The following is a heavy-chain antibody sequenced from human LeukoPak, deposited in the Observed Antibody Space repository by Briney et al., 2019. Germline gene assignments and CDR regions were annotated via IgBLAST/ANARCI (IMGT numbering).Heavy chain of an antibody. CDR3: ARSQQWLVLGYYFDY. CDR2: MYDSGST. CDR1: GGSIRAYY. Sequence: SETLSLTCTVSGGSIRAYYWNWIRQPPGKGLEWIGYMYDSGSTNYNPSLKSRVTISVDTSKSQFSLKLSSVTAADTAVYYCARSQQWLVLGYYFDYWGQGTLVTVSS. V-gene: IGHV4-59*12. J-gene: IGHJ4*02. D-gene: IGHD6-19*01.